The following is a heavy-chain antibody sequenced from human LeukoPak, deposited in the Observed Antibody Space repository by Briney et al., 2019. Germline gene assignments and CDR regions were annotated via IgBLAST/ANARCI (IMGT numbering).Heavy chain of an antibody. Sequence: GASVKVSCKASGYTFTGYYMHWVRQAPGQGLEWMGWINPNSGGTNYAQKFQGWVTMTRDTSISTASMELSRLRSDDTAVYYCARGTPEDTAMATNWFDPWGQGTLVTVSS. J-gene: IGHJ5*02. CDR2: INPNSGGT. CDR3: ARGTPEDTAMATNWFDP. D-gene: IGHD5-18*01. CDR1: GYTFTGYY. V-gene: IGHV1-2*04.